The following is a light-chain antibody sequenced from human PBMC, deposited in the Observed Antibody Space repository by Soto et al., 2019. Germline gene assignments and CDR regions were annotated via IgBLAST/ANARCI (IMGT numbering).Light chain of an antibody. J-gene: IGKJ5*01. CDR2: GAS. Sequence: MTQSPSSLSASVGDRVTISCRASQGIGNALGWYQQKPGQAPRLLIYGASNRATGIPARFSGSGSGTEFTLTISSLQSEDFAVYYCQQYNNWPITFGQGTRLEIK. CDR1: QGIGNA. V-gene: IGKV3D-15*01. CDR3: QQYNNWPIT.